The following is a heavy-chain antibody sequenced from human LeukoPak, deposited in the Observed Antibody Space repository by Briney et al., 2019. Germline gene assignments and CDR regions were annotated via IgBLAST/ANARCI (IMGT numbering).Heavy chain of an antibody. Sequence: PGGSLRISCAASGFTFSSYAMNWVRQAPGKGLEWISFIRGSGGSTDYADSVKGRFTISRDNSKNTLYLQMNTLRAEDTAVYYCAKGSGYTYGEGLLDQWGQGTLVTVSS. D-gene: IGHD5-18*01. CDR1: GFTFSSYA. V-gene: IGHV3-23*01. CDR3: AKGSGYTYGEGLLDQ. CDR2: IRGSGGST. J-gene: IGHJ4*02.